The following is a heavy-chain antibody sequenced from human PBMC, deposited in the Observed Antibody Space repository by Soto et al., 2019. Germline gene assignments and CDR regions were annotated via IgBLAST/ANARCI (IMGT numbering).Heavy chain of an antibody. CDR1: GFTFSSYS. Sequence: EVQLVESGGGLVKPGGSLRLSCAASGFTFSSYSMNWVRQAPGKGLEWVASISSSSSYIYYADSVKGRFTISRDNAKNSLYLQMNSLRAEDTAVYYCARGVGVPAAIYYYYGMDVWGQGTTVTVSS. V-gene: IGHV3-21*01. CDR3: ARGVGVPAAIYYYYGMDV. CDR2: ISSSSSYI. J-gene: IGHJ6*02. D-gene: IGHD2-2*02.